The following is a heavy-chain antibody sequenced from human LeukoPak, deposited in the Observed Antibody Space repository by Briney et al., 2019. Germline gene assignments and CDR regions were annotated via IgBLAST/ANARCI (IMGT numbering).Heavy chain of an antibody. V-gene: IGHV1-18*01. CDR3: ARASYDSSGYYSYYFDY. J-gene: IGHJ4*02. D-gene: IGHD3-22*01. Sequence: ASVKVSCTASGYTFTSYGISWVRQAPGQGREWMGWISAYNGNTNYAQKLQGRVTMTTDTSTRTAYMELRSLRSDDTAVYYCARASYDSSGYYSYYFDYWGQGTLVTVSS. CDR2: ISAYNGNT. CDR1: GYTFTSYG.